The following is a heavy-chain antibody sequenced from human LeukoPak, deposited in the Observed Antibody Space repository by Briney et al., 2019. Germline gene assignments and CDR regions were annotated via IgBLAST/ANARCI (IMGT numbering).Heavy chain of an antibody. CDR2: IYTSGST. CDR3: AASYDYVWGSYRYDFDY. V-gene: IGHV4-61*02. Sequence: SETLSLTCTVSGGSISSSSYYWSWIRQPAGKGLEWIGRIYTSGSTNYNPSLKSRVTMSVDTSKNQFSLKLSSVTAADTAVYYCAASYDYVWGSYRYDFDYWGQGTLVTVSS. CDR1: GGSISSSSYY. J-gene: IGHJ4*02. D-gene: IGHD3-16*02.